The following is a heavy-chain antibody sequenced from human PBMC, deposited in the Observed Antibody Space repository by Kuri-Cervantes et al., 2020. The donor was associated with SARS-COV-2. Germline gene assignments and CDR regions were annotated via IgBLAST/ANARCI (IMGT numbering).Heavy chain of an antibody. D-gene: IGHD3-10*01. CDR2: SNHSGAT. V-gene: IGHV4-34*01. J-gene: IGHJ3*02. CDR1: GGSFSGHY. Sequence: SETLSLTCAVYGGSFSGHYWNWIRQPPGKGLEWIGESNHSGATNYKSSLRSRATISVDTSKNQFSLKLSSVTAADTAVYYCARGFRGFLFTSEGPLDAFDIWGQGTMVTVSS. CDR3: ARGFRGFLFTSEGPLDAFDI.